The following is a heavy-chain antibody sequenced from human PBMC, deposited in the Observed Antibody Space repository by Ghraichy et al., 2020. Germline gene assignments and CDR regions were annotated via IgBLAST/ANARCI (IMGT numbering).Heavy chain of an antibody. J-gene: IGHJ6*02. V-gene: IGHV1-18*01. CDR1: GYTFTSYG. CDR2: ISAYNGNT. CDR3: ARAGYGDTYYYYGMDV. Sequence: ASVKVSCKASGYTFTSYGISWVRQAPGQGLEWMGWISAYNGNTNYAQKLQGRVTMTTDTSTSTAYMELRSLRSDDTAVYYCARAGYGDTYYYYGMDVWGQGTTVTVSS. D-gene: IGHD4-17*01.